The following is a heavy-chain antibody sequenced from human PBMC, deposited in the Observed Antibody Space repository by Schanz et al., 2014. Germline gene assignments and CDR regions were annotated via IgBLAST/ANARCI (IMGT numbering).Heavy chain of an antibody. D-gene: IGHD2-15*01. CDR3: ARGGRYCSGGGCHYPYNYYGMDV. CDR1: GGSVSGYF. J-gene: IGHJ6*02. Sequence: VQLQQWGAGRLRPAETLSLTCAVYGGSVSGYFWTWIRQSPRKGLEWIGEINYSGSAHYNPSLTSRLTIAMDASNSQLSLKMKSVSAADTAVYYCARGGRYCSGGGCHYPYNYYGMDVWGQGTTVTVSS. V-gene: IGHV4-34*01. CDR2: INYSGSA.